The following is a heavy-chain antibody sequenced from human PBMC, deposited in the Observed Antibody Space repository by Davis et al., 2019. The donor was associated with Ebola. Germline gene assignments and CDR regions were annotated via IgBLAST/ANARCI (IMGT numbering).Heavy chain of an antibody. CDR3: AEEVYSRLSHVRGYYYGMDV. D-gene: IGHD6-13*01. J-gene: IGHJ6*02. V-gene: IGHV1-69*06. CDR1: GGTFSSYA. CDR2: IIPIFGTA. Sequence: SVKVSCKASGGTFSSYAISWVRQAPGQGLEWMGGIIPIFGTANYAQTFQGRVTITADKSTSTAYMELSSLRSEDTAVYYCAEEVYSRLSHVRGYYYGMDVWGQGTTVTVSS.